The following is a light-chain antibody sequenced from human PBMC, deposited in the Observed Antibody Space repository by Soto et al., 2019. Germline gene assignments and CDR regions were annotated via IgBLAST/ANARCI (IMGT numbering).Light chain of an antibody. CDR1: QGFTKY. J-gene: IGKJ1*01. CDR3: QQYSDSSGA. CDR2: AAS. V-gene: IGKV1-27*01. Sequence: DFQMTQSPSSLSASVGDAVTLTCRASQGFTKYLAWYQQKAGKAPNLLIYAASTLQSGVPPRFSGSGSGTDFPLTISSLQPDDFATYYCQQYSDSSGAFGQGTKV.